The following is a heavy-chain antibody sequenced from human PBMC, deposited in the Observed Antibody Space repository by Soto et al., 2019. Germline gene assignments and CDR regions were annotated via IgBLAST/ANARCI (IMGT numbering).Heavy chain of an antibody. CDR1: GGSFSGYY. V-gene: IGHV4-34*01. Sequence: PSETLSLTCAVYGGSFSGYYWSWIRQPPGKGLEWIGEINHSGSTNYNPSLKSRVTISVDTSKNQFSLKLSSVTAADTAVYYCARSFETTSLAFGYWGQGTLVTVSS. CDR2: INHSGST. CDR3: ARSFETTSLAFGY. D-gene: IGHD1-7*01. J-gene: IGHJ4*02.